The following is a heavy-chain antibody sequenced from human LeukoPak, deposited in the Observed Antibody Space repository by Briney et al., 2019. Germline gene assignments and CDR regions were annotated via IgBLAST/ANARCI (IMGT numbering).Heavy chain of an antibody. CDR3: ARGRDYYGSGSYRRGYSYGMDV. CDR2: IFSTGTT. CDR1: SGAISTYY. J-gene: IGHJ6*02. V-gene: IGHV4-4*07. D-gene: IGHD3-10*01. Sequence: PSETLSLTCTVSSGAISTYYWSWIRQPAEKGLEWIGRIFSTGTTDYNPSLESRVTMSVDASKNQFFLKLTSVTAADTAVYYCARGRDYYGSGSYRRGYSYGMDVWGQGTTVIVSS.